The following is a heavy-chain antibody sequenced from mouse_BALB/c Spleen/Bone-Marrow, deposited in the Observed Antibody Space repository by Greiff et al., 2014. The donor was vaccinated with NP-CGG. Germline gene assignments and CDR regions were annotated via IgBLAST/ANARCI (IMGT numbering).Heavy chain of an antibody. CDR1: GFSLTSYG. CDR3: ARYYYGFLDY. V-gene: IGHV2-9*02. CDR2: IWAGGST. D-gene: IGHD1-2*01. Sequence: VKLMESGPGLVAPSQSLSITCTVSGFSLTSYGVHWVRQPPGKGLEWLGVIWAGGSTNYNSTLMSRLSISKDNSKSQVFLKMNSLQTDDTAMYYCARYYYGFLDYWGQGTTLTVPS. J-gene: IGHJ2*01.